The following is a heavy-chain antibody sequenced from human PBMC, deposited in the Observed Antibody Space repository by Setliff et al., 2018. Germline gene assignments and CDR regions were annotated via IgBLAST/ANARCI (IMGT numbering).Heavy chain of an antibody. CDR2: IHVDGITT. J-gene: IGHJ5*02. D-gene: IGHD4-17*01. CDR3: ARDPNGDYVGAFDP. CDR1: GFTLSPYA. V-gene: IGHV3-23*01. Sequence: GESLKISCAASGFTLSPYAMSWVRQAPGKGLEWVSSIHVDGITTYYADSVKGRFTISRDNSRNTLSLQMNSLRAEDTASYYCARDPNGDYVGAFDPWGQGIVVTVSS.